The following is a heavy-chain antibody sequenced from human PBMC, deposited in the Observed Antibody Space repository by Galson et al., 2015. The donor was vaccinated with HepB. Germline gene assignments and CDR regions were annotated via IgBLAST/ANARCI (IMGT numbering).Heavy chain of an antibody. J-gene: IGHJ3*02. CDR1: GFTFSSYA. Sequence: SLRLSCAASGFTFSSYAMRWVRQAPGKGLEWVSAISGSGGSTYYADSVKGRFTISRDNSKNTLYLQMNSLRAEDTAVYYCAKSEAAAAAAFDIWGQGTMVTVSS. V-gene: IGHV3-23*01. CDR3: AKSEAAAAAAFDI. CDR2: ISGSGGST. D-gene: IGHD6-13*01.